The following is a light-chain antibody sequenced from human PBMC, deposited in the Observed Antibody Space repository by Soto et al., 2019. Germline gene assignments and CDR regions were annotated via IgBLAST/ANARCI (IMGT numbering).Light chain of an antibody. CDR1: QDINKW. CDR3: QQSYSTLWT. CDR2: AAS. J-gene: IGKJ1*01. V-gene: IGKV1-12*01. Sequence: DIQMTQSRSSVSASVGDRVTITCRASQDINKWLAWYQQKPGKAPKLLIYAASSLQSGVPSRFSGSGSGTDFTLTIRSLQPEDFATYYCQQSYSTLWTFGQGTKVDIK.